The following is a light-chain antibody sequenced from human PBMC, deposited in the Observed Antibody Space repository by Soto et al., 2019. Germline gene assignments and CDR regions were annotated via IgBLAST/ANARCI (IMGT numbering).Light chain of an antibody. V-gene: IGLV3-21*02. CDR2: DDG. CDR3: QVWDTTNPVI. CDR1: NIGSKS. J-gene: IGLJ2*01. Sequence: SYELTQPPSVSVAPGQTAGITCGGNNIGSKSVHWYQQTPGQAPVLVVYDDGDRTTGIPERFSGSKSGNTATLTTSRVEAGDEADYYCQVWDTTNPVIFGGGTKLTVL.